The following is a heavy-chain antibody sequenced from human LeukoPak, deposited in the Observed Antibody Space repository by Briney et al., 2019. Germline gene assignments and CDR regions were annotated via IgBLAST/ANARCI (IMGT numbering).Heavy chain of an antibody. CDR2: MYYSGST. V-gene: IGHV4-59*08. Sequence: KPSETLSLTCSVSGASMSGHYLTWIRQPPGKGLEWIAYMYYSGSTYYNPSLKSRVTMSADTSKNQFSLKLSSVTAADTAVYYCARPYYYDSRVDPWGQGTLVAVSS. J-gene: IGHJ5*02. CDR1: GASMSGHY. CDR3: ARPYYYDSRVDP. D-gene: IGHD3-22*01.